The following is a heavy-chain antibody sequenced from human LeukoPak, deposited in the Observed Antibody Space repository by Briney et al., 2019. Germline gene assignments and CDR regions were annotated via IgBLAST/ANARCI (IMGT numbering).Heavy chain of an antibody. D-gene: IGHD3-10*01. Sequence: PGGSLRLSCAASGFTFSSYAMSWVRQAPGKGLEWVSAISGSGGSTYYADSVKGRFTISRDNSKNTLYLQMNSLRAEDTAVYYYATHILLWFGEPPADPWGQGTLVTVSS. J-gene: IGHJ5*02. CDR1: GFTFSSYA. CDR2: ISGSGGST. CDR3: ATHILLWFGEPPADP. V-gene: IGHV3-23*01.